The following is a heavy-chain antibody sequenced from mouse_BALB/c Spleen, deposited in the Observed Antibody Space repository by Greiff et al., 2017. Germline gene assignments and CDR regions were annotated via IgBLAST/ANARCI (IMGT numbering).Heavy chain of an antibody. J-gene: IGHJ4*01. CDR3: ARVMDY. CDR1: GYSITSGYY. CDR2: ISYDGSN. V-gene: IGHV3-6*02. Sequence: EVKLMESGPGLVKPSQSLSLTCSVTGYSITSGYYWNWIRQFPGNKLEWMGYISYDGSNNYNPSLKNRISITRDTSKNQFFLKLNSVTTEDTATYYCARVMDYWGQGTSVTVSS.